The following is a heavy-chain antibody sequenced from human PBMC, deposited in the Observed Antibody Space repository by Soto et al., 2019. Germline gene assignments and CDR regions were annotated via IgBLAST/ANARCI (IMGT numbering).Heavy chain of an antibody. CDR2: IYPGDSDT. D-gene: IGHD6-13*01. CDR3: ARHHGSPGSYFGMDV. V-gene: IGHV5-51*01. CDR1: GYSFTSYW. Sequence: GESLKISCKGSGYSFTSYWINWVRQMPGKGLEWMGIIYPGDSDTRYSPSFQGQVTISADKSINTAYLQWRSLKASDTAVYYCARHHGSPGSYFGMDVWGQGTTVTVSS. J-gene: IGHJ6*02.